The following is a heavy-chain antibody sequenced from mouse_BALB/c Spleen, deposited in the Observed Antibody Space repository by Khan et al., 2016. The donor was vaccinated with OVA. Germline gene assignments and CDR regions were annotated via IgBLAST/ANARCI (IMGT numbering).Heavy chain of an antibody. D-gene: IGHD1-1*01. J-gene: IGHJ3*01. Sequence: EVQLQQSGPELVKPGASVKIPCKASGYTFTDYNMDWVKLSHGKSLEWIGDINPNNGYTIYNQKFKGKATLTVDKSSSTAYMELRSLTSEDTAVYYCVSGVGGRRGAWCAYWGQGTLDTVSA. V-gene: IGHV1-18*01. CDR2: INPNNGYT. CDR3: VSGVGGRRGAWCAY. CDR1: GYTFTDYN.